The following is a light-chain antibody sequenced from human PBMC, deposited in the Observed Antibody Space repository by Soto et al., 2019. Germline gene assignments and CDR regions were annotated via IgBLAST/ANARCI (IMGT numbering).Light chain of an antibody. CDR3: CSYAGSYTVV. Sequence: QSALTQPRSVSGSPGQSVIISCTGTNSDVGAYDYVSWYQQHPGKAPKLMIYDVSKRPSGVPDRFSGSKSGNTASLTISGLQAEDEADYYCCSYAGSYTVVFGGGTKLTVL. CDR2: DVS. CDR1: NSDVGAYDY. V-gene: IGLV2-11*01. J-gene: IGLJ2*01.